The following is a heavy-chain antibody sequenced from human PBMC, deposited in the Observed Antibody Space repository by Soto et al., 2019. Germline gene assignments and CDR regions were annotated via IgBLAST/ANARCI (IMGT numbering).Heavy chain of an antibody. J-gene: IGHJ4*02. CDR1: SGSITSSNW. Sequence: QVQLQESGPGLVKPSGTLSLTCAVSSGSITSSNWWSWVRQPPGKGLEWIGEVSPSGSTNYIPSLKRRVTISVDKSRNQFSLGLNSVTAADTAVYYCARNRYGGYDFDFWGQGTLVTVSS. D-gene: IGHD5-12*01. CDR2: VSPSGST. V-gene: IGHV4-4*02. CDR3: ARNRYGGYDFDF.